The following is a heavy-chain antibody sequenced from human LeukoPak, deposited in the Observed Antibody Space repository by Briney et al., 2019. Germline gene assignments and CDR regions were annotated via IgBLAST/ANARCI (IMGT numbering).Heavy chain of an antibody. Sequence: GGSLRLSCAASGFTFSSYAMSWVRQAPGKGLEWVSAISGSGGSTYYADPVKGRFTISRDNSKNTLYLQMNSLRAEDTAVYYCAKLGWFGELGPDYWGQGTLVTVSS. CDR1: GFTFSSYA. J-gene: IGHJ4*02. D-gene: IGHD3-10*01. CDR3: AKLGWFGELGPDY. CDR2: ISGSGGST. V-gene: IGHV3-23*01.